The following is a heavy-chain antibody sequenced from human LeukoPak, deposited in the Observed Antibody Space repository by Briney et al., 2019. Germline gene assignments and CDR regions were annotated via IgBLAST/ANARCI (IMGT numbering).Heavy chain of an antibody. CDR1: GFTFSSYA. CDR3: ARAQYYYDSSGYD. V-gene: IGHV3-30-3*01. Sequence: PGGSLRLSCAASGFTFSSYAMHWVRQAPGKGLEWVAVISYDGSNKYYADSVKGRFTISRDNSKNTLYLQMNSLRAEDTAVYYCARAQYYYDSSGYDWGQGTLVTVSS. D-gene: IGHD3-22*01. CDR2: ISYDGSNK. J-gene: IGHJ4*02.